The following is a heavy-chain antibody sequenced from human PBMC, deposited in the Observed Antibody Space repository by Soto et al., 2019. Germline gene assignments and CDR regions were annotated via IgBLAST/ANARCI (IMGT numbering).Heavy chain of an antibody. CDR3: ARDQGGYNLDY. Sequence: QVQQVESGGGVVQPGRSLRLSCAASGFTFSSYAMHWVRQAPGKGLEWVAVISYDGSNKYYADSVKGRFTISRDNSKNTLYLQMNSLRAEDTAVYYCARDQGGYNLDYWGQGTLVTVSS. CDR2: ISYDGSNK. V-gene: IGHV3-30-3*01. D-gene: IGHD5-12*01. J-gene: IGHJ4*02. CDR1: GFTFSSYA.